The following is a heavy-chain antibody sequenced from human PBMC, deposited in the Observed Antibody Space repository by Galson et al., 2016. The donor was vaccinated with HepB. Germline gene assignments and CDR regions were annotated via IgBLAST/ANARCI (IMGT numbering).Heavy chain of an antibody. CDR1: GFTFSSYS. V-gene: IGHV3-48*02. CDR3: ARGSYYYYYYMDV. J-gene: IGHJ6*03. Sequence: SLRLSCAASGFTFSSYSMNWVRPAPGKGLEWVSYISSSSSTICYADSVKGRFTISRDNAKNSLYLQMNSLRDEDTAVYYCARGSYYYYYYMDVWGKGTTVTVSS. CDR2: ISSSSSTI.